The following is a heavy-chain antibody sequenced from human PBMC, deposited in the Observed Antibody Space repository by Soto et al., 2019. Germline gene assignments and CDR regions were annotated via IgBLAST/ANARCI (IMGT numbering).Heavy chain of an antibody. CDR1: GYRFTSYW. J-gene: IGHJ4*02. Sequence: GAALKISCKGSGYRFTSYWIGWGRQMPGKGLEWMGIIYPGDSDTRYSPSFQGQVTISADKSISTAYLQWSSLKASDTAIYYCARHETMDIVDTIIDYWGQGTRVTVS. V-gene: IGHV5-51*01. CDR3: ARHETMDIVDTIIDY. CDR2: IYPGDSDT. D-gene: IGHD5-12*01.